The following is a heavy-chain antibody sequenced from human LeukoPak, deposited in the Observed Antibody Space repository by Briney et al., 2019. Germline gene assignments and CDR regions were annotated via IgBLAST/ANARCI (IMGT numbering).Heavy chain of an antibody. CDR1: GFTFSSYW. J-gene: IGHJ4*02. D-gene: IGHD2-15*01. V-gene: IGHV3-74*01. CDR2: INTDGSST. CDR3: ASLYCSGGSCYEALH. Sequence: PGGSLRLSCAASGFTFSSYWMHWVRQAPGKGLVWVSRINTDGSSTSYADPVKGRFTISRDNAKNTLYLQMNSLRAEDTAVYYCASLYCSGGSCYEALHWGQGTLVTVSS.